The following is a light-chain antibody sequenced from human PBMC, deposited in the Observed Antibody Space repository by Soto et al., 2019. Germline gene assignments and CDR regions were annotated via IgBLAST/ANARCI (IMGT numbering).Light chain of an antibody. Sequence: ETVLTQSPGTVSLSPGERATLSCTTSQSVRSNYLAWYQQKPGQAPRLLIYGVFSMATGIPDRFSGSASGTDFTVTISGLEPEDSAVYYCQHYDGSPRTFGQGTKLEI. CDR2: GVF. V-gene: IGKV3-20*01. J-gene: IGKJ2*01. CDR3: QHYDGSPRT. CDR1: QSVRSNY.